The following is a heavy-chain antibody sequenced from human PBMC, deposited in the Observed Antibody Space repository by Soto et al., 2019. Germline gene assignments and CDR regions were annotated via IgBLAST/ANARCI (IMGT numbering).Heavy chain of an antibody. Sequence: EVQLVESGGGLVQPGGSLRLSCAASGFTVSSNYMNWVRQGPGKGLEWVSVIYSDGSTYYADSVKGRFTISRDNSNNTVYLQMNSLRAEDTAVYYCARDLYDVAPGGGNEYWGQGTLVTVSS. V-gene: IGHV3-66*01. D-gene: IGHD2-2*01. CDR3: ARDLYDVAPGGGNEY. J-gene: IGHJ4*02. CDR1: GFTVSSNY. CDR2: IYSDGST.